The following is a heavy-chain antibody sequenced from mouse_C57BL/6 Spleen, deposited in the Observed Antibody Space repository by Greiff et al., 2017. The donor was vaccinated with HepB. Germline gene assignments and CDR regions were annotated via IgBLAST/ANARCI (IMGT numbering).Heavy chain of an antibody. D-gene: IGHD1-1*01. Sequence: VQLQESGPGLVKPSQSLSLTCSVTGYSITSGYYWNWIRQFPGNKLEWMGYISYDGSNNYNPSLKNRISITRDTSKNQFFLKLNSVTTEDTATYYCARRGITTVVAKYYYAMDYWGQGTSVTVSS. CDR3: ARRGITTVVAKYYYAMDY. CDR1: GYSITSGYY. CDR2: ISYDGSN. J-gene: IGHJ4*01. V-gene: IGHV3-6*01.